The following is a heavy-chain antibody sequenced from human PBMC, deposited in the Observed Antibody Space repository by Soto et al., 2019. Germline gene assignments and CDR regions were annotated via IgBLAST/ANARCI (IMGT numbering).Heavy chain of an antibody. CDR3: TRSRGGTGVDFAY. CDR1: GYTFTSHD. CDR2: MNPDSGST. Sequence: QVQLVQSGAEVKKPGASVKVSCKASGYTFTSHDINWVRQATGQGLEWMGWMNPDSGSTGYVQKFQGRVTMTRDTSMSTAYLELSSLTSEDTAVYYCTRSRGGTGVDFAYWGQGTPVTVSS. V-gene: IGHV1-8*01. J-gene: IGHJ4*02. D-gene: IGHD7-27*01.